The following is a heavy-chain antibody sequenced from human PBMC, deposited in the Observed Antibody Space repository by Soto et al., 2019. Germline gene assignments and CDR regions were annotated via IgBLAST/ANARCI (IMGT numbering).Heavy chain of an antibody. V-gene: IGHV3-23*01. CDR1: GFTFSSYA. CDR3: AKGPEITIFGVVIDY. Sequence: GGSLRLSCAASGFTFSSYAMSWVRQAPGKGLEWVSAISGSGGSTYYADSVKGRFTISRDNSKNTLYLQMNSLRAEDTAVYYRAKGPEITIFGVVIDYWGQGTLVTVSS. CDR2: ISGSGGST. D-gene: IGHD3-3*01. J-gene: IGHJ4*02.